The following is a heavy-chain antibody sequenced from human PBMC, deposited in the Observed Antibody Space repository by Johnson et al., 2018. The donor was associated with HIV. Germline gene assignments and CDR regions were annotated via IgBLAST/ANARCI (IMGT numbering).Heavy chain of an antibody. J-gene: IGHJ3*02. D-gene: IGHD6-19*01. CDR3: ARDGPSTGLGPDAFDI. Sequence: QVQLVESGGGVVQPGRSLRLSCAASGFTFSSYAMHWVSQAPGKGLEWVAVMWYDGSNRYYVDSVKGRFIISRDNAKNSLYLQMNSLRAEDTAVYYCARDGPSTGLGPDAFDIWGQGTMVTVSS. CDR2: MWYDGSNR. CDR1: GFTFSSYA. V-gene: IGHV3-33*08.